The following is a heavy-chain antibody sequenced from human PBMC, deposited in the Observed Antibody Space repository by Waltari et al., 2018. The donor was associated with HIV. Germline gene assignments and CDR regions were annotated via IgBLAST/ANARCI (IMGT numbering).Heavy chain of an antibody. CDR2: IYYSGST. CDR3: ARVDRGGVVTVSLYFDL. Sequence: QVQLQESGPGLVKPSETLSLTCTVSGGSISSYYWSWIRQPPGKGLEWIGYIYYSGSTNYNPSLKSRVTISVDTSKNQFSLKLSSVTAADTAVYYCARVDRGGVVTVSLYFDLWGRGTLVTVSS. J-gene: IGHJ2*01. D-gene: IGHD3-3*01. V-gene: IGHV4-59*01. CDR1: GGSISSYY.